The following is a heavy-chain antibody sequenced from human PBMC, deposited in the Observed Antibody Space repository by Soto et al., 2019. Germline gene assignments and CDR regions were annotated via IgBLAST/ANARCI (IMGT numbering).Heavy chain of an antibody. CDR1: GYTHTELS. CDR2: FDPDDGET. D-gene: IGHD3-3*01. V-gene: IGHV1-24*01. J-gene: IGHJ6*02. CDR3: ATDLWGWNDFWSGYCFV. Sequence: ASVKVSCKVSGYTHTELSMHWVRQAPGKRLEWMGGFDPDDGETIYAHKFQGRVTMTEDTSTDTDYMELSSLRSEDTAVYYCATDLWGWNDFWSGYCFVWGQGTTVTVSS.